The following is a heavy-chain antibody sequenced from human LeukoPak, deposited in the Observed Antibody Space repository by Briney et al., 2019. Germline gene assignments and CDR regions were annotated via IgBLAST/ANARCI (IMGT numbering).Heavy chain of an antibody. CDR3: ARGRIGGKAAARWAYFDY. V-gene: IGHV4-34*01. J-gene: IGHJ4*02. Sequence: SETLSLTCAVYGGSFSGYYWSWIRQPPGKGLEWIGEINHSGSTNYNPSLKSRVTISVDTSKDQFSLKLSSVTAADTAVYYCARGRIGGKAAARWAYFDYWGQGTLVTVSS. CDR1: GGSFSGYY. D-gene: IGHD6-13*01. CDR2: INHSGST.